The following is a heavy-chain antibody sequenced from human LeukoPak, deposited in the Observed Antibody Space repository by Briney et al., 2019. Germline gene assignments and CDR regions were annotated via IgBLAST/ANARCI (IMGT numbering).Heavy chain of an antibody. J-gene: IGHJ4*02. V-gene: IGHV3-7*01. CDR2: INEGGIEK. CDR3: ARPGTYWNFDY. D-gene: IGHD1-14*01. Sequence: GGSLRLSCAASRFAYHTYWMSWVRQAPGKGLEWVACINEGGIEKHYADSVKGRFTVSRDNAKNSLYLQMNNLRAEDTAVYYCARPGTYWNFDYWGQGTLVIVSS. CDR1: RFAYHTYW.